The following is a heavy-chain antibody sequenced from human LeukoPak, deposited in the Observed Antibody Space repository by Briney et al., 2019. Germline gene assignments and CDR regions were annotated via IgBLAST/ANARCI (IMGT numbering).Heavy chain of an antibody. D-gene: IGHD6-13*01. Sequence: GSLRLSCAVPGFSVSGYWMTWVCQAPGKGLEWVANIKQDGSEKNYVDSVKGRFTISRDNAENSLFLQMNSLRVGDTAVYYCAREWQGGIAAAGTRIEGDYWGQGTLVAVSS. CDR1: GFSVSGYW. CDR3: AREWQGGIAAAGTRIEGDY. CDR2: IKQDGSEK. J-gene: IGHJ4*02. V-gene: IGHV3-7*01.